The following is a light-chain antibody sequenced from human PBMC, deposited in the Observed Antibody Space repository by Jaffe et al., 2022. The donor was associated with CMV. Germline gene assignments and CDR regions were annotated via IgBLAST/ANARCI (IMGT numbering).Light chain of an antibody. CDR2: EVN. CDR1: SSDVGGYNY. Sequence: QSALIQPPSASGSPGQSVTISCTGTSSDVGGYNYVSWYQQHPGKAPKLMIYEVNKRPSGVPDRFSGSKSGNTASLTVSGLQAEDEADYYCCSYAVTNNFVFGGGTKLTVL. J-gene: IGLJ3*02. CDR3: CSYAVTNNFV. V-gene: IGLV2-8*01.